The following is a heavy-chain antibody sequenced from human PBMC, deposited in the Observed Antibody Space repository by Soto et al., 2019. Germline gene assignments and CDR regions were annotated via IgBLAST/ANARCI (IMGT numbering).Heavy chain of an antibody. Sequence: QVQLVQSGAEVKKPGSSVKVSCKASGGTFNNYALTWVRQAPGQGLEWMGGIIPRLGTTNYAQRFQGRVTITADESTSTAYMELSSLRAEDTALYYCASSYGTSWYGDYWGQGTLVTVSS. V-gene: IGHV1-69*01. CDR1: GGTFNNYA. CDR3: ASSYGTSWYGDY. CDR2: IIPRLGTT. J-gene: IGHJ4*02. D-gene: IGHD6-13*01.